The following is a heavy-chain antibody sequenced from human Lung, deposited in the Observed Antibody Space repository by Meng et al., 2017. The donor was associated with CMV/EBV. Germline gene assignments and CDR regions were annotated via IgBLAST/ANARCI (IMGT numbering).Heavy chain of an antibody. J-gene: IGHJ4*02. V-gene: IGHV1-2*02. D-gene: IGHD6-6*01. CDR1: GYTFTDNY. CDR2: INPNSGGT. Sequence: ASVXVSXKASGYTFTDNYIYWVRQAPGQGLEWMGWINPNSGGTNYAQKFQGRVTMTRDTSTSTAFMDLSRLRSDDRAVYYCARVSTPGRPRSHFDSWGQGXLVTVSS. CDR3: ARVSTPGRPRSHFDS.